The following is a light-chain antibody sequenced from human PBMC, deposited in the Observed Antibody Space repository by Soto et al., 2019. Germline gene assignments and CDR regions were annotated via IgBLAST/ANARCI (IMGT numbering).Light chain of an antibody. CDR2: EGT. CDR1: TSGVGGYNL. V-gene: IGLV2-23*01. Sequence: QSGLTQPASGSGSPGQSITISCSGTTSGVGGYNLVSWYQQHTAKAPKLLIYEGTQRPSGVSSRFSGSKSGNTASLTISGLQAEDEADYYCCSYASSSSYVFGTGTKVTVL. CDR3: CSYASSSSYV. J-gene: IGLJ1*01.